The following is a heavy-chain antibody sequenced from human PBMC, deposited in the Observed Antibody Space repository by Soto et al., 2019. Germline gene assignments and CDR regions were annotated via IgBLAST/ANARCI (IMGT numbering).Heavy chain of an antibody. Sequence: SETLSLTCTVSGGSISSGGYYWSWIRQHPGKGLEWIGYIYDSGSTYYNPSLESRVNISVGTSKNQFSLKLSSVTAADTAVYYCARIMEWFDPWGQGTLVTVSS. CDR1: GGSISSGGYY. CDR2: IYDSGST. CDR3: ARIMEWFDP. J-gene: IGHJ5*02. V-gene: IGHV4-31*03. D-gene: IGHD3-3*01.